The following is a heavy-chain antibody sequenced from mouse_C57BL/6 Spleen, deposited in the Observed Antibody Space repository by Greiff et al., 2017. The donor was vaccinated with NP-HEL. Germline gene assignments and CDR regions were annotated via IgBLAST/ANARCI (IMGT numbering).Heavy chain of an antibody. J-gene: IGHJ2*01. Sequence: QVQLQQSGPGLVQPSQSLSITCTVSGFSLTSYGVHWVRQSPGKGLEWLGVIWSGGSTDYNAAFISRLSISKDNSKSQVFFKMNSLQADDTAIYYCARNGGFYYSNYGDYFDYWGQGTTLTVSS. CDR3: ARNGGFYYSNYGDYFDY. V-gene: IGHV2-2*01. D-gene: IGHD2-5*01. CDR1: GFSLTSYG. CDR2: IWSGGST.